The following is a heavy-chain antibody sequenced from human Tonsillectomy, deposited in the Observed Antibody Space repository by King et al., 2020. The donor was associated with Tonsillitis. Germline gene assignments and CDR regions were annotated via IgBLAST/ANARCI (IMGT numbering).Heavy chain of an antibody. V-gene: IGHV3-53*02. J-gene: IGHJ6*03. CDR1: GFTVSSNY. D-gene: IGHD1-26*01. CDR3: ERDREDYYYYYMDV. Sequence: VQLVETGGSLIQPGGSLRLSCAASGFTVSSNYMSCVRQAPGKGLEWVSFIYSGGSTYYADSVKGRFPISSDNSKNTVNLQMKSLRAEDTAEYYCERDREDYYYYYMDVWGKGTTVTVSS. CDR2: IYSGGST.